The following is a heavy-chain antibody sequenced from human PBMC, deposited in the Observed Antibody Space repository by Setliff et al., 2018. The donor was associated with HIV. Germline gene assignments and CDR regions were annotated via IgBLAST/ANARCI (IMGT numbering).Heavy chain of an antibody. V-gene: IGHV1-18*01. D-gene: IGHD2-15*01. Sequence: ASVKVSCKASGYTFTTYGISWVRQAPGQGLEWMGWTSGDNVKTTYEQKLQDRLTMTTDTSTSAAFMELRSLSSDDSAVYYCVRDWYCSGGSCSNCFDPWGQGTLVTVSS. J-gene: IGHJ5*02. CDR2: TSGDNVKT. CDR3: VRDWYCSGGSCSNCFDP. CDR1: GYTFTTYG.